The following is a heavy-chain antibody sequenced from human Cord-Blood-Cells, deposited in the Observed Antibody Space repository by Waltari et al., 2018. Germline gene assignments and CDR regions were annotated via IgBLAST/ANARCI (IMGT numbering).Heavy chain of an antibody. Sequence: QVQLQESGPGLVKPSGTLSLTCAVSGGSISRSNWWSWVRQPPGKGLEWIGEIYPRGSTNYDPSLKSRVTISVDKSKNQFSLKLSSVTAADTAVYYCARDRGIAARRGAFDIWGQGTMVTVSS. V-gene: IGHV4-4*02. CDR2: IYPRGST. CDR1: GGSISRSNW. J-gene: IGHJ3*02. CDR3: ARDRGIAARRGAFDI. D-gene: IGHD6-6*01.